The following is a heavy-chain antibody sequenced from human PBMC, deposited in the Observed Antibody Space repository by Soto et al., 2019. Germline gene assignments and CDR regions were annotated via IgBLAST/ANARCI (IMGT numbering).Heavy chain of an antibody. CDR3: ARVPIYYYDSSGYSYYFDY. D-gene: IGHD3-22*01. Sequence: SETLSVICTVSGGSISSGGYYWSWIRQHPGKGLEWIGYIYYSGSTYYNPSLKSRVTISVDTSKNQFSLKLSSVTAADTAVYYCARVPIYYYDSSGYSYYFDYWGQGTLVTGSS. J-gene: IGHJ4*02. CDR1: GGSISSGGYY. V-gene: IGHV4-31*03. CDR2: IYYSGST.